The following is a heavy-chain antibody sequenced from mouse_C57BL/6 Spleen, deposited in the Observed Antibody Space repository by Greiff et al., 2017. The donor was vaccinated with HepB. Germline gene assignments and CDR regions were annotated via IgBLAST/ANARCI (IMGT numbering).Heavy chain of an antibody. CDR1: GFSLTSYA. Sequence: VQLQQSGPGLVAPSQSLSITCTVSGFSLTSYAISWVRQPPGKGLEWLGVIWTGGGTNYNSALKSRLSISKDNSKSQVFLKMNSLQTDDTARYYCARYYGYDGYWYFDVWGTGTTVTVSS. CDR2: IWTGGGT. V-gene: IGHV2-9-1*01. D-gene: IGHD2-2*01. CDR3: ARYYGYDGYWYFDV. J-gene: IGHJ1*03.